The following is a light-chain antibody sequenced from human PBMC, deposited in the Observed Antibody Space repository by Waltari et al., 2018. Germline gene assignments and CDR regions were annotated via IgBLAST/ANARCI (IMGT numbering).Light chain of an antibody. J-gene: IGKJ3*01. CDR3: QLAQRFPF. Sequence: QMTQSPLSVSASIGDRVAISCRASQAIASWLAWYQQHPGKAPRLLVYAASNLQSGVPSRFSGSGSGTNFTLTINSLQPEDFATYYCQLAQRFPFFGPGTKVDVK. V-gene: IGKV1-12*01. CDR2: AAS. CDR1: QAIASW.